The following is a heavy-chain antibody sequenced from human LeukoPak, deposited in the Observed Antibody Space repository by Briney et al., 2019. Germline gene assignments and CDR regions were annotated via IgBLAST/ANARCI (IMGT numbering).Heavy chain of an antibody. J-gene: IGHJ4*02. CDR3: AKKPATIKFPFDI. CDR2: ISTTGGYT. CDR1: GFSFSTYD. Sequence: PGGSLRLSCVVSGFSFSTYDMGWVRQTPGKGLEWVSAISTTGGYTEDADSVKGRFTISRDNSQNTLFLQMHSLRAEDTAVYYCAKKPATIKFPFDIWGQGTLVTVSP. V-gene: IGHV3-23*01. D-gene: IGHD5-24*01.